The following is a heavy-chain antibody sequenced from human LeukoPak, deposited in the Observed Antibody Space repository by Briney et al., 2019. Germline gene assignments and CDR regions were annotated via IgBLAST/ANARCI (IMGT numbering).Heavy chain of an antibody. D-gene: IGHD5-18*01. CDR1: GYTFTGYY. J-gene: IGHJ4*02. CDR3: ARGGVDTAMVKGPFDY. V-gene: IGHV1-2*04. CDR2: INPNSGGT. Sequence: GASVKVSCKASGYTFTGYYMHWVRQAPGQGLEWMGCINPNSGGTNYAQKFQGWVTMTRDTSISTAYMELSRLRSDDTAVYYCARGGVDTAMVKGPFDYWGQGTLVTVSS.